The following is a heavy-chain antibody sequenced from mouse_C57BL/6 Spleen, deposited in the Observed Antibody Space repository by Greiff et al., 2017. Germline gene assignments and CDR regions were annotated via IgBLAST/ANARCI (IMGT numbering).Heavy chain of an antibody. D-gene: IGHD4-1*02. CDR3: ARILNWDYFDY. Sequence: QVQLQQSGPELVKPGASVKISCKASGFAFSSSWMNWVKQRPGKGLEWIGRIYPGDGDTNYNGKFKGKATLTADKSSSTAYMQLSSLTSENSAVYVCARILNWDYFDYWGQGTTLTVSS. CDR1: GFAFSSSW. J-gene: IGHJ2*01. V-gene: IGHV1-82*01. CDR2: IYPGDGDT.